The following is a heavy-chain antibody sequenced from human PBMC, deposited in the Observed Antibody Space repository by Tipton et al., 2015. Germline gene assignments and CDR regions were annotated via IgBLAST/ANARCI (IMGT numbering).Heavy chain of an antibody. CDR1: GFTLSSYV. D-gene: IGHD3-3*01. J-gene: IGHJ4*02. V-gene: IGHV3-23*01. CDR2: ISDSGGSP. Sequence: SLRLSCAASGFTLSSYVMSWVRQAPGKGLEWVSVISDSGGSPYYADSVKGRFTISRDNSKKTLYLQMNSLRAEDTAVYYCAKERTYYDFWSGYYQGAFDSWGQGTLVTVSS. CDR3: AKERTYYDFWSGYYQGAFDS.